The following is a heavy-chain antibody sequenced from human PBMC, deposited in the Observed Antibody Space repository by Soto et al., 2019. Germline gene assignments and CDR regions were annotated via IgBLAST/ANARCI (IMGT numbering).Heavy chain of an antibody. Sequence: QVHLEQWGAGLLNPSETLSLTCAVYGGSLSGYFWSWVRQPPGKGLEWIGEINHSGTANYNPSLKTRVTISADASTHQFSLRLTSVTAADSATYYCASYHFLDLWTGSRHYMDVWSRGTPVTVSS. D-gene: IGHD3-9*01. V-gene: IGHV4-34*01. CDR1: GGSLSGYF. J-gene: IGHJ6*03. CDR3: ASYHFLDLWTGSRHYMDV. CDR2: INHSGTA.